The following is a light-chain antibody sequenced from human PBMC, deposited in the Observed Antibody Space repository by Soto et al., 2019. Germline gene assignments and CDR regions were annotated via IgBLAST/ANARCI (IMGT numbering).Light chain of an antibody. Sequence: DIQMTLSPSTLSASVGDRVTITCRVARRIISWLAWYQQKLVRAPSLLIYDASSLERGVASRFSGSGYGTEFTLTISSLLPDDFATYYCQQYTSYPSFSFGCGTKVDIK. CDR3: QQYTSYPSFS. CDR2: DAS. CDR1: RRIISW. J-gene: IGKJ3*01. V-gene: IGKV1-5*01.